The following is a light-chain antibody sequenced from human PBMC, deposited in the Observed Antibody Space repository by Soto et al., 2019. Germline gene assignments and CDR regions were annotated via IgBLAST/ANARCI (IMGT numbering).Light chain of an antibody. J-gene: IGLJ2*01. V-gene: IGLV2-14*03. CDR2: DVT. CDR3: SSYAGSSTVV. CDR1: SSDVGAYNY. Sequence: QSALTQPASVSGSPGQSITISCTGTSSDVGAYNYVSWYQQHPGKAPKLKIFDVTNRPSGVSNRFSGSKSGNTASLTISGPQTEDEAVYYCSSYAGSSTVVFGGGTKLTVL.